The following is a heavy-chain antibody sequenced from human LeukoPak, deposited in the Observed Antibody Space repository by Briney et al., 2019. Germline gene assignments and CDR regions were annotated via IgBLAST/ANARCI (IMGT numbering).Heavy chain of an antibody. V-gene: IGHV3-23*01. J-gene: IGHJ3*02. Sequence: GGSLRLSCAASGFTFSSYAMSWVRQAPGKGLEWVSAISGSGGSTYYADSVKGRFTISRDNSKNTLYLQMNSLRAEDTAVYYCPYGSGSYFAFDIWGQGTMVTVSS. CDR1: GFTFSSYA. CDR2: ISGSGGST. CDR3: PYGSGSYFAFDI. D-gene: IGHD3-10*01.